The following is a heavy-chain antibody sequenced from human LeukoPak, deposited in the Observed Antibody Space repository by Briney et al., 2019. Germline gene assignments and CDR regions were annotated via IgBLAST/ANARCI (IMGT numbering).Heavy chain of an antibody. Sequence: GESLKISCKGSGYNFPSYWIGWVRQMPGKGLEWMGAIYPGDSDTRYSPSFQDQVTMSVDKSNSTAYLQWSSLKASDTAMYYCARRDYSSGRTYFHHWGQGTLVTVSS. CDR3: ARRDYSSGRTYFHH. CDR2: IYPGDSDT. V-gene: IGHV5-51*01. D-gene: IGHD6-19*01. CDR1: GYNFPSYW. J-gene: IGHJ1*01.